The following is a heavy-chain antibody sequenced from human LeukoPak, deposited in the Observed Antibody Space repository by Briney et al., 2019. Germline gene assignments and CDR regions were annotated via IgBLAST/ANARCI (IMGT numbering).Heavy chain of an antibody. J-gene: IGHJ3*02. CDR3: ARESSGIAVAADAFDI. CDR1: GYTFTGYY. D-gene: IGHD6-19*01. V-gene: IGHV1-2*02. CDR2: INPNSGGT. Sequence: ASVKVSCKASGYTFTGYYMHWVRQAPGQGLEWMGWINPNSGGTNYAQKFQGRVTMTRDTSISTAYMELSRLRSDDTAVYYCARESSGIAVAADAFDIWGQGTMVTVSS.